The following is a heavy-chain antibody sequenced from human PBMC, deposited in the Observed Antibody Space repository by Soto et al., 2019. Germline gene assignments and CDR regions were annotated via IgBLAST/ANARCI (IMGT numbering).Heavy chain of an antibody. D-gene: IGHD3-16*01. J-gene: IGHJ4*02. Sequence: QVQLVESGGGVVQPGTSLRLSCAASGFTFSTYGMHWVRQAPGKGLEYVAGVRYDGRAEYYVDSVRGRFTISRYSYKNMLSLQMNSLRAEDTAVYYCARGFFSAFYAAHFDHWGKGTPATVSS. CDR1: GFTFSTYG. V-gene: IGHV3-33*01. CDR3: ARGFFSAFYAAHFDH. CDR2: VRYDGRAE.